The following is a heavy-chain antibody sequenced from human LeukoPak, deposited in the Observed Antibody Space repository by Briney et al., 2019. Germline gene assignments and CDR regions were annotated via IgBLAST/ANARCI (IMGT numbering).Heavy chain of an antibody. V-gene: IGHV4-59*01. CDR1: GGSISSYY. CDR2: IYYSGST. J-gene: IGHJ1*01. Sequence: SETLSLTCTVSGGSISSYYWSWIRQHPGKGLEWIGYIYYSGSTNYTPSLKSRVTISVDTSKNQFYLKLSSVTAADTAVYYCARGAYYYDSSGYYPGNFQHWGQGTLVTVSS. D-gene: IGHD3-22*01. CDR3: ARGAYYYDSSGYYPGNFQH.